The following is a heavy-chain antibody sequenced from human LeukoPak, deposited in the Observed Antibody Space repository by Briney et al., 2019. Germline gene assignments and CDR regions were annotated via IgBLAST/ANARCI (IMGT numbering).Heavy chain of an antibody. Sequence: GGSLRLSCAASGFTFSSYSMNWVRQAPGKGLEWVAYIRYDGINEHYADSVKGRFTISRDLSKNTLFLQINSLRPEDTAVYYCSKDRGVFGVAYSLDYWGRGTLVTVSS. D-gene: IGHD3-3*01. CDR2: IRYDGINE. V-gene: IGHV3-30*02. J-gene: IGHJ4*02. CDR1: GFTFSSYS. CDR3: SKDRGVFGVAYSLDY.